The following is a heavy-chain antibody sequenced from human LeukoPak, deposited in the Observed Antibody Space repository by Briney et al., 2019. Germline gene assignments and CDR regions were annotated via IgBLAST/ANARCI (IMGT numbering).Heavy chain of an antibody. CDR2: IGGDGRGT. Sequence: QAGGSLRLSCEASGFIFSNYAMTWVRQAPGKGLEWVSAIGGDGRGTDYEDFVDGRFTISRDNSKNTLYLHMYSLRPEDTALYYCARRSGYTPDSWGLGSLVTV. D-gene: IGHD5-12*01. V-gene: IGHV3-23*01. CDR3: ARRSGYTPDS. CDR1: GFIFSNYA. J-gene: IGHJ5*01.